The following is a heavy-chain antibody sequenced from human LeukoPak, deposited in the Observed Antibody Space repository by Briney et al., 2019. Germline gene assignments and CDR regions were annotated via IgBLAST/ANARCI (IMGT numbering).Heavy chain of an antibody. V-gene: IGHV3-7*01. Sequence: GGSMRLSCAASGFTFSNYWMACARQAPGKGLEWVDNINLDGSEKDYVDSLKGRCTISRDDAKNSLYLQVNTLRAEDTAVYYCARDSEKSSSFAFDIWGQGTVVTVSS. J-gene: IGHJ3*02. CDR2: INLDGSEK. CDR1: GFTFSNYW. CDR3: ARDSEKSSSFAFDI. D-gene: IGHD6-13*01.